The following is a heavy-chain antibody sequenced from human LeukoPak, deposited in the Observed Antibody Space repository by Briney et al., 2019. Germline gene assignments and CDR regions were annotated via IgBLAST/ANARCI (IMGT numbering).Heavy chain of an antibody. J-gene: IGHJ4*02. D-gene: IGHD3-10*01. CDR1: GLTFSTYS. CDR3: ASSALMTPYYFDY. V-gene: IGHV3-21*01. Sequence: GGSLRLSCAASGLTFSTYSMIWVRQAPGKGLEWASSISGRSNYMYYADSVKGRFTISRDNAKNSLYLQMNSLRVEDTALYYCASSALMTPYYFDYWGQGTPVTVSS. CDR2: ISGRSNYM.